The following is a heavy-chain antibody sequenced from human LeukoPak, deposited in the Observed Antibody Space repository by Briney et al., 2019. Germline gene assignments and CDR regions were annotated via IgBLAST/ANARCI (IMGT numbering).Heavy chain of an antibody. D-gene: IGHD1-14*01. CDR2: ISTSASTI. CDR1: GFSFNDYY. CDR3: VRVTRSPGNYFDY. V-gene: IGHV3-11*01. Sequence: GGSLRLSCAASGFSFNDYYMIWIRQAPGKGLEWVSYISTSASTIYYADSVKGRFTISRDNAKNSLYLQMNSLRAEDTAVYYCVRVTRSPGNYFDYWGQGTLVTVS. J-gene: IGHJ4*02.